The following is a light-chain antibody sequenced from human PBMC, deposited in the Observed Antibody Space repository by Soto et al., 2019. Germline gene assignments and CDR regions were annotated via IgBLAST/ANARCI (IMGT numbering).Light chain of an antibody. Sequence: AIQMTQSPSSLSASVGDRVTITCRASQGIRNDLGWYQQKPGKAPKLLIYAASSLQSGVPSRFSDSGSGTDFTLTISSLHPEDCATYYCLQDYDFPLTFGQGTTVEIK. CDR1: QGIRND. J-gene: IGKJ1*01. CDR2: AAS. V-gene: IGKV1-6*01. CDR3: LQDYDFPLT.